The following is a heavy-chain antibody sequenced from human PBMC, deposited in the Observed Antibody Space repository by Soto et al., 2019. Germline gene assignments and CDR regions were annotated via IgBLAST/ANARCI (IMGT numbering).Heavy chain of an antibody. V-gene: IGHV1-24*01. CDR2: FDPEDGET. CDR3: ATSLLKGSSGYYNDAFDI. J-gene: IGHJ3*02. CDR1: GYTLTELS. D-gene: IGHD3-22*01. Sequence: ASVKVSCKVSGYTLTELSMHCVLQAPLKWRDWMGGFDPEDGETIYAQKFQGRVTMTEDTSTDTAYMELSSLRSEDTAVYYCATSLLKGSSGYYNDAFDIWGQGTMVTVSS.